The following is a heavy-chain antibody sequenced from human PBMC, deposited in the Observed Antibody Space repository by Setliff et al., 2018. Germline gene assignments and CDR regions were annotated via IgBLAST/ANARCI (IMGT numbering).Heavy chain of an antibody. Sequence: SETLSLTCAVSGDSISSGNWWSWVRQPPEKGLEWIGEINHSGNTNYNPSLKSRVTISVDKSTNQFSLKLNSVTAADTAVYHCVRTDYSDGRYSMDVWGKGTTVTVSS. CDR1: GDSISSGNW. CDR3: VRTDYSDGRYSMDV. V-gene: IGHV4-4*02. D-gene: IGHD6-19*01. CDR2: INHSGNT. J-gene: IGHJ6*03.